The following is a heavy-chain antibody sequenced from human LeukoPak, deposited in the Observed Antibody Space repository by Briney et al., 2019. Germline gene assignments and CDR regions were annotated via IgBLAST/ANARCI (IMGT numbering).Heavy chain of an antibody. CDR1: GGSISSYY. CDR3: ARHRGYSGYVDY. Sequence: SETLPLTCTVSGGSISSYYWSWIRQPPGKGLEWIGYIYYSGSTNYNPSLKSRVTISVDTSKNQFSLKLSSVTAADTAVYYCARHRGYSGYVDYWGQGTLVTVSS. CDR2: IYYSGST. J-gene: IGHJ4*02. D-gene: IGHD5-12*01. V-gene: IGHV4-59*08.